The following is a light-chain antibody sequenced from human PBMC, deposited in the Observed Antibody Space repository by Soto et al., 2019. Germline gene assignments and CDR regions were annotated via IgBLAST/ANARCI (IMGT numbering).Light chain of an antibody. CDR1: SSDVGGYNY. J-gene: IGLJ2*01. Sequence: QSVLTQPPSASGSPGQSVTISCTGTSSDVGGYNYVSWYQHPPGKAPKLMIYEVSKRPSGVPDRFSGSKSGNTASLTVSGLQAEDEADYFCSSYAGINNLVFGGGTQLTVL. CDR3: SSYAGINNLV. CDR2: EVS. V-gene: IGLV2-8*01.